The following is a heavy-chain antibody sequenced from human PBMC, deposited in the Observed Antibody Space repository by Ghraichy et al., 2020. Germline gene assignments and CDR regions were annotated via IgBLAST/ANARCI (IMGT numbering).Heavy chain of an antibody. D-gene: IGHD3-22*01. V-gene: IGHV4-39*01. Sequence: LSLTCTVSGGSISSSSYYWGWIRQPPGKGLEWIGSIYYSGSTYYNPSLKSRVTISVDTSKNQFSLKLSSVTAADTAVYYCARSYYDSSGRKDPWGQGTLVTVSS. CDR1: GGSISSSSYY. CDR3: ARSYYDSSGRKDP. CDR2: IYYSGST. J-gene: IGHJ5*02.